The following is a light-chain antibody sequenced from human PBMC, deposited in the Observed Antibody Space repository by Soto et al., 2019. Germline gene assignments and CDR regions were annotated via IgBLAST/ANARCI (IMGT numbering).Light chain of an antibody. CDR1: SSDVGGYNY. CDR2: EVS. J-gene: IGLJ3*02. CDR3: SSYAGSKNSV. Sequence: QSALTQPPSASGSPGQSVTISCTGTSSDVGGYNYVSWYQQHPDKAPKLMIYEVSKRPSGVPDLFSGSKSGNTASLTVSGLQAEDEADYYCSSYAGSKNSVFGGGTKLTVL. V-gene: IGLV2-8*01.